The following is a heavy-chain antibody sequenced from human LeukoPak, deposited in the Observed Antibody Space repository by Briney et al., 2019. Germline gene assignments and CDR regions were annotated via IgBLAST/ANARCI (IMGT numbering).Heavy chain of an antibody. V-gene: IGHV3-7*01. Sequence: GGSLRLSCAASGFTFSSYWMSWVRQAPGKGLEWVANIKEDGREKYYMDSVKGRFTISRDNAKNSLYLQMNSLRAEDTAVYYCARPAYPRHDSSGYYLEWGQGTLVTVSS. J-gene: IGHJ4*02. CDR1: GFTFSSYW. CDR3: ARPAYPRHDSSGYYLE. CDR2: IKEDGREK. D-gene: IGHD3-22*01.